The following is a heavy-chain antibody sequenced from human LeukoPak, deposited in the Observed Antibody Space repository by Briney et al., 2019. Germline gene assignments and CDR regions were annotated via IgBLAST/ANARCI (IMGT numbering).Heavy chain of an antibody. CDR1: GFNFSSYG. CDR2: LSYDGRDK. J-gene: IGHJ4*02. D-gene: IGHD7-27*01. Sequence: GWSLRLSCAASGFNFSSYGMHWVRQAPGKGLEWVAVLSYDGRDKYYADSVKGRFTISRDNSKNTLYLQMNSLRPEDTAVYYCAKDGEGAAASYYFDYWGQGTLVTVFS. CDR3: AKDGEGAAASYYFDY. V-gene: IGHV3-30*18.